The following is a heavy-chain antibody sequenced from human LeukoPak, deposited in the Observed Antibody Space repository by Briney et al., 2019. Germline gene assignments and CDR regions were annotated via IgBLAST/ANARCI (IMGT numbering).Heavy chain of an antibody. J-gene: IGHJ6*03. CDR1: GGSISSSSYY. D-gene: IGHD1-26*01. V-gene: IGHV4-61*02. Sequence: SETLSLTCTVSGGSISSSSYYWSWIRQPAGKGLEWIGRIYTSGSTNYNPSLKSRVTISVDTSKNQFSLKLSSVTAADTAVYYCARVIVGATSSSYYYYMDVWGKGTTVTVSS. CDR2: IYTSGST. CDR3: ARVIVGATSSSYYYYMDV.